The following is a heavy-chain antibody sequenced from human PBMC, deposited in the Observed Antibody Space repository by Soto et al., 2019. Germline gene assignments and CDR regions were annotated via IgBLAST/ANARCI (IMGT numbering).Heavy chain of an antibody. CDR1: GFTFDDYA. Sequence: GGSLRLSCAASGFTFDDYAMYWVRQVPGKGLEWVSGISWNSGRIGYADSVKGRFTISRDNAKNSLYLQMNSLRPEDTALYYCARDRYSYYDFWSGSLPYYYFGMDVWGQGTTVTVSS. CDR2: ISWNSGRI. J-gene: IGHJ6*02. CDR3: ARDRYSYYDFWSGSLPYYYFGMDV. V-gene: IGHV3-9*01. D-gene: IGHD3-3*01.